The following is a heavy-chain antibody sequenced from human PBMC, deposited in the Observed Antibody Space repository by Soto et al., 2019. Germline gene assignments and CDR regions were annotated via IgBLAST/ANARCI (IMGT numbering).Heavy chain of an antibody. CDR1: GGTFSSCT. D-gene: IGHD3-3*01. J-gene: IGHJ5*02. CDR2: IIPILGIA. Sequence: GASVKVCCKASGGTFSSCTISWVRQAPGQGLEWMGRIIPILGIANYAQKFQGRVTITADKSTSTAYMELSSLRSEDTAVYYCARDVTIFGVVTVSTNWFDPWGQGTLVTVSS. V-gene: IGHV1-69*04. CDR3: ARDVTIFGVVTVSTNWFDP.